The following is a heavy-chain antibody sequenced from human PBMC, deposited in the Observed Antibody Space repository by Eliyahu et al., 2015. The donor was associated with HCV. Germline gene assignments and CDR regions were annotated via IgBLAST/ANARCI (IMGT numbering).Heavy chain of an antibody. CDR1: GGSITTTSYY. V-gene: IGHV4-39*01. CDR2: PYYSGNI. CDR3: ARHMVAGRFCSGAGCYSGIDY. Sequence: QLQLQESGPGLVKPSETLSLTCTVSGGSITTTSYYWGWFRPPPGKGLEWIGGPYYSGNIYYNPSLKSRVTISVDTSKNQFSLKLTSVTAADTAVYYCARHMVAGRFCSGAGCYSGIDYWGQGTLVTVSS. J-gene: IGHJ4*02. D-gene: IGHD2-15*01.